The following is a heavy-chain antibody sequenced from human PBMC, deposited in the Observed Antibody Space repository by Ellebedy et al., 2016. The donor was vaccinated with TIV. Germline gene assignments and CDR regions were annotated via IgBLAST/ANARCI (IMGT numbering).Heavy chain of an antibody. CDR2: MRYDGSNK. J-gene: IGHJ4*02. D-gene: IGHD3-22*01. Sequence: PGGSLRLSCAASGFTFSDYGMHWVHQAPGKGLEWVAFMRYDGSNKYYADSVKGRFTISRDNSKNTLYLRMNSLRAEDTAVYYCAKFPYYYDSSGYSFWGQGTLVTVSS. CDR1: GFTFSDYG. V-gene: IGHV3-30*02. CDR3: AKFPYYYDSSGYSF.